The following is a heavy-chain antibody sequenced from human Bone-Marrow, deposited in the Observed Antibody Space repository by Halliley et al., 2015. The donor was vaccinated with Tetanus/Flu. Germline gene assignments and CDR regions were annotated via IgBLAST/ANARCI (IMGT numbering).Heavy chain of an antibody. V-gene: IGHV3-30*01. CDR3: ARETPEGSSSGWYALGY. CDR2: ITYDGVHA. Sequence: ITYDGVHAFHGDPAKGRFTISRDNSKNTLYLQMDSLESDDTAVYYCARETPEGSSSGWYALGYWGQGTRVTVSS. J-gene: IGHJ4*02. D-gene: IGHD6-19*01.